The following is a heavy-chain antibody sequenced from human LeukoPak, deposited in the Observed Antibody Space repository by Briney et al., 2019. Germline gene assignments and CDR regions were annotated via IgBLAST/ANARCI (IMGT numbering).Heavy chain of an antibody. D-gene: IGHD6-13*01. CDR1: GGSISSYY. CDR3: ARDENSSSWYPNDAFDI. J-gene: IGHJ3*02. Sequence: SETLSLTCTVSGGSISSYYWGWTRQPPGKGLEWIGSIYYSGSTYYNPSLKSRVTISIDTSKNQFSLKLSSVTAADTAVYYCARDENSSSWYPNDAFDIWGQGTMVTVSS. CDR2: IYYSGST. V-gene: IGHV4-39*07.